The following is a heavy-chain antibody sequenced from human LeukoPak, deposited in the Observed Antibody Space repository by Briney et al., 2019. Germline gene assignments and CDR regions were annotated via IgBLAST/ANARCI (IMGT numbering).Heavy chain of an antibody. CDR3: AKASLPSTGGWYWFFDY. CDR1: GFTFSSYA. D-gene: IGHD6-19*01. V-gene: IGHV3-23*01. J-gene: IGHJ4*02. CDR2: ISGSGGST. Sequence: GGSLRLSCAASGFTFSSYAMSWVRQAPGKGLEWVSAISGSGGSTYYADSVKGRFTISRDNSKNTLYLQMNSLRAEDTAVYYCAKASLPSTGGWYWFFDYWGQGTLVTVSS.